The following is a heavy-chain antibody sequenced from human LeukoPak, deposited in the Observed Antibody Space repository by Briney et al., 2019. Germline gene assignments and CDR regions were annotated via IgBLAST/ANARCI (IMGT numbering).Heavy chain of an antibody. V-gene: IGHV4-34*01. Sequence: SETLTLTCAVYGGSFSGYYRSWIRQPPGKGLEWIGEINHSGSTNYNPSLKSRVTISVDTSKNQFSLKLSSVTAADTAVYYCARGRYKYPFDYWGQGTLVTVSS. D-gene: IGHD3-16*02. CDR2: INHSGST. J-gene: IGHJ4*02. CDR1: GGSFSGYY. CDR3: ARGRYKYPFDY.